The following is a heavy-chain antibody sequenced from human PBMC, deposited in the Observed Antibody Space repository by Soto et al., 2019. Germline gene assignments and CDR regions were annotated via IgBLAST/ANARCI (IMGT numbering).Heavy chain of an antibody. CDR1: GGSISSSSYY. CDR2: IYYSGST. V-gene: IGHV4-39*01. J-gene: IGHJ5*02. Sequence: SETLSLTCTVSGGSISSSSYYWGWIRQPPGKGLEWIGSIYYSGSTYYNPSLKSRVTISVDTSKNQFSLKLSSVTAADTAVYYCARSRGYCSSTSCYGYNWFDPWGQGTLVTVSS. CDR3: ARSRGYCSSTSCYGYNWFDP. D-gene: IGHD2-2*01.